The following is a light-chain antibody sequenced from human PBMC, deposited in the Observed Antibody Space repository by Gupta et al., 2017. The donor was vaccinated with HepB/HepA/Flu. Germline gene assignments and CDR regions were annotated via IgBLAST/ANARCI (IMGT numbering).Light chain of an antibody. CDR2: GAS. V-gene: IGKV3D-15*01. CDR3: QQYNSWPLT. CDR1: QSVSSN. J-gene: IGKJ4*01. Sequence: EMVMMQSPVTLSVSPGERATLSCRASQSVSSNLAWYQQTPGQAPRLLIYGASTRATGIPARFSGSGSETEFTLTISSLQSEDFAVYYCQQYNSWPLTFGGGTKVEIK.